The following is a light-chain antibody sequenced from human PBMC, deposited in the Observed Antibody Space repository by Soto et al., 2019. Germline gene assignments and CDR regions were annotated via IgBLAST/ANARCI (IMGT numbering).Light chain of an antibody. J-gene: IGKJ3*01. CDR1: QSVSSN. CDR2: GAS. Sequence: EIVMTQSPATLSVSPGERATLSCRASQSVSSNLAWYQQKPGQAPRRLIYGASTRATGIPARFSGSRSGTEFTLTISSLQSEDFAVYYCQQYNNWPPWTFGPGTKVDIK. CDR3: QQYNNWPPWT. V-gene: IGKV3-15*01.